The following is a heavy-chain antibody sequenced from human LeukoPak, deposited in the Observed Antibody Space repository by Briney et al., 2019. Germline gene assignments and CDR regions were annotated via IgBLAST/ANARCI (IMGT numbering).Heavy chain of an antibody. V-gene: IGHV4-34*12. CDR1: GYSLTNHY. CDR3: ARGPAADHP. CDR2: VLHTGST. Sequence: PSETLSLTCAVHGYSLTNHYWIWIRQPPGKGLEWIAEVLHTGSTNYNPSFKSRVTISVDTSKNQFFLNLTSVTAADTAVYYCARGPAADHPWGQGILVTVSS. J-gene: IGHJ5*02. D-gene: IGHD6-13*01.